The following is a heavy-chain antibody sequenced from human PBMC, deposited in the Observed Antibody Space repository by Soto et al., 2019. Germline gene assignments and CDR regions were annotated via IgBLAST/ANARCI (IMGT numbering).Heavy chain of an antibody. J-gene: IGHJ3*02. CDR2: IYYSGST. CDR3: ARETTVTTGSAFDI. Sequence: QVQLQESGPGLVKPSQTLSLTCTVSGGSISSGGYYWSWIRQHPGKGLEWIGYIYYSGSTYYNLALKSRVTISVDTSKNQFSLKLSSVTAADTAVYYCARETTVTTGSAFDIWGQGTMVTFSS. D-gene: IGHD4-17*01. CDR1: GGSISSGGYY. V-gene: IGHV4-31*03.